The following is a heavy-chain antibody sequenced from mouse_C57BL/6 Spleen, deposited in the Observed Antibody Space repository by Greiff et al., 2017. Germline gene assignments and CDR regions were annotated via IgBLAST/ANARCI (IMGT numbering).Heavy chain of an antibody. CDR3: ARRWYSNSFDY. CDR2: ISSGSSTI. D-gene: IGHD1-1*02. V-gene: IGHV5-17*01. CDR1: GFTFSDYG. J-gene: IGHJ2*01. Sequence: EVQLVESGGGLVKPGGSLKLSCAASGFTFSDYGMHWVRQAPEKGLEWVAYISSGSSTIYYADTVKGRFTISRDNAKNTLFLQMTSLRSEDTAMYYCARRWYSNSFDYWGQGTTLTVSS.